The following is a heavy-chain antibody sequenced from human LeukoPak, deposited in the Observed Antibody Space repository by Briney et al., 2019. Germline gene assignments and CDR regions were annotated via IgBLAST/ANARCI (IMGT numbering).Heavy chain of an antibody. CDR1: GFTFDDYA. V-gene: IGHV3-9*01. J-gene: IGHJ4*02. CDR3: AKGASWLQLRGFDY. Sequence: GGSLRLSCAASGFTFDDYAMHRVRQAPGKGLEWVSGISWNSGSIGYADSVKGRFTISRGNAKNSLYLQMNSLRAEDTALYYCAKGASWLQLRGFDYWGQGTLVTVSS. CDR2: ISWNSGSI. D-gene: IGHD5-24*01.